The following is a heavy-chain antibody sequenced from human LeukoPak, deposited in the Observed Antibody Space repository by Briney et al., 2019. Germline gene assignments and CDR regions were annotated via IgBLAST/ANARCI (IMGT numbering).Heavy chain of an antibody. CDR1: GYTFTSYY. V-gene: IGHV1-46*01. Sequence: ASVKVSCKASGYTFTSYYMHWVRQAPGQGLEWMGIINPSGGSTSYAQKFQGRVTMTRDTSTSTVYMELSSLRSEDTAVYYCARELVIAVAGTRRVGYWGQGTLVTVSS. D-gene: IGHD6-19*01. CDR2: INPSGGST. J-gene: IGHJ4*02. CDR3: ARELVIAVAGTRRVGY.